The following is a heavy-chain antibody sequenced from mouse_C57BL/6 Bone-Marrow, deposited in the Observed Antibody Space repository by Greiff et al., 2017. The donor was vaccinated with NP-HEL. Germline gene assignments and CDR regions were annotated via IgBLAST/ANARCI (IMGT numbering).Heavy chain of an antibody. CDR1: GFTFSSYG. CDR3: ARHHDGSVAY. CDR2: ISSGGSYT. Sequence: EVKLVESGGDLVKPGGSLKLSCAASGFTFSSYGMPWVRQTPDKGLEWVATISSGGSYTYYPDTVKGRFTLSRDNAKNTLYLQMSSLKSEDTAMHYCARHHDGSVAYWGQGTLVTVSA. D-gene: IGHD1-1*01. V-gene: IGHV5-6*02. J-gene: IGHJ3*01.